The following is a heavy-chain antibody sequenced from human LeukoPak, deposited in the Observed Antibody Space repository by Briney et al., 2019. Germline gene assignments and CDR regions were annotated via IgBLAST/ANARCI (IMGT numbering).Heavy chain of an antibody. Sequence: GGSLRLSCAASGFTFSSYAMSWVRQAPGKGLEWVSAISGSGGSTYYADSVKGRFTISRDNSKNSLYLQMNSLRAEDTAVYYCARGGGSYTPRFDYWGQGTLVTVSS. CDR2: ISGSGGST. J-gene: IGHJ4*02. V-gene: IGHV3-23*01. CDR1: GFTFSSYA. D-gene: IGHD1-26*01. CDR3: ARGGGSYTPRFDY.